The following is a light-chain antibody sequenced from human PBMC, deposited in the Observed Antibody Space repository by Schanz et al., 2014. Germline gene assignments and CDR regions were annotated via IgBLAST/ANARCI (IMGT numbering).Light chain of an antibody. V-gene: IGKV3-15*01. Sequence: EIVMTQSPATLSVSPGERATLSCRASQSVSNNLAWYQQKPGQAPRLLISGASTRATGIPARFSGSGFGTEFTLTISSLQSEDFAVYYCQQYNNWPRLTFGGGTKVEIK. CDR2: GAS. J-gene: IGKJ4*01. CDR3: QQYNNWPRLT. CDR1: QSVSNN.